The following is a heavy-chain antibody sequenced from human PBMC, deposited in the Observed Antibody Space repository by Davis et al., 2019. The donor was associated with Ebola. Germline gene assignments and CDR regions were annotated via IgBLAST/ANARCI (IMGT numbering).Heavy chain of an antibody. Sequence: GGSLRLSCAASGFTFSSYEMNWVRQAPGKGLEWVSYISSSGSTIYYADSVKGRFTISRDNAKNTLYLQMNSLRAEDTAVYYCARAPGPYYYYGMDVWGQGTTVTVSS. CDR2: ISSSGSTI. J-gene: IGHJ6*02. CDR1: GFTFSSYE. V-gene: IGHV3-48*03. CDR3: ARAPGPYYYYGMDV.